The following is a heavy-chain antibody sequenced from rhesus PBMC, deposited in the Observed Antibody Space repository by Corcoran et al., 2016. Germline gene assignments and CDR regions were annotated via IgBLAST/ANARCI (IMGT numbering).Heavy chain of an antibody. D-gene: IGHD2-21*01. CDR2: IYGNGERT. V-gene: IGHV4-93*01. Sequence: QVQLQESGPALVKPSETLSLTCAVSDGAISRSYWWSWIRQSPGKGLEWIGGIYGNGERTEYNPSLKSRVTISKDTSKIHFSLKLTSVTAADTAVYYCARIGSGYFWGQGVLVTVSS. J-gene: IGHJ4*01. CDR3: ARIGSGYF. CDR1: DGAISRSYW.